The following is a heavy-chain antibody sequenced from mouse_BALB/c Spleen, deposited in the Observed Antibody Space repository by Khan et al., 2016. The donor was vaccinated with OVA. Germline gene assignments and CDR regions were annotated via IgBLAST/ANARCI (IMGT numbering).Heavy chain of an antibody. J-gene: IGHJ1*01. CDR1: GYTFTNYG. D-gene: IGHD6-1*01. Sequence: QIQLVQSGPELKKPGETVKISCKASGYTFTNYGMNWVKQDPGKGLKWMGWINTYTGEPTYADDFKGRAAFSLETSASTAYLQIKNLNSEDTATYSCAQSTSYWSFDFWGPGTTVTVSS. CDR2: INTYTGEP. V-gene: IGHV9-3-1*01. CDR3: AQSTSYWSFDF.